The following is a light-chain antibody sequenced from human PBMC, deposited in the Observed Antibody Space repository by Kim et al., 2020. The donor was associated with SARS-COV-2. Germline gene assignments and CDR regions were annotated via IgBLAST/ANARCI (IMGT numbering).Light chain of an antibody. V-gene: IGLV2-8*01. J-gene: IGLJ2*01. Sequence: GQSLTPSSTVTMSDVRHYISVSSHQQPPDNATILIIDGIIKRPSGVPHRFSCSKASNTASLTVSGLQADDEDYYCCSSEAASYNILFGGGTQLTVL. CDR2: GII. CDR3: SSEAASYNIL. CDR1: MSDVRHYIS.